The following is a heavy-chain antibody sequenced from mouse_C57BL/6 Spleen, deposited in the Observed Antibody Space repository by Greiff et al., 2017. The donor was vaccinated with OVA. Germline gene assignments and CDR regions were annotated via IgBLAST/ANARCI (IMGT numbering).Heavy chain of an antibody. CDR1: GYSFTGYY. V-gene: IGHV1-42*01. D-gene: IGHD1-1*01. CDR2: INPSTGGT. Sequence: EVQLQQSGPELVKPGASVKISCKASGYSFTGYYMNWVKQSPEKSLEWIGEINPSTGGTTYNQKFKAKATLTVDKSSSTAYMQLKSLTSEDSAVYYCARSGTTVAPFAYWGQGTLVTVSA. CDR3: ARSGTTVAPFAY. J-gene: IGHJ3*01.